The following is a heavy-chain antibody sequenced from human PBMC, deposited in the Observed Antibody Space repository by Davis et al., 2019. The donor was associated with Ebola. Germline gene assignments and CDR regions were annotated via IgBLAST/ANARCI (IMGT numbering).Heavy chain of an antibody. J-gene: IGHJ4*02. Sequence: SETLSLTCTVSGGSISSSSYYWGWIRQPPGKGLEWIGSIYYSGSTYYNPSLKSRVTISVDTSKNQFSLKLSSVTAADTAVYYCARHPNYYDSSGYYYGHFDYWGQGTLVTVSS. D-gene: IGHD3-22*01. V-gene: IGHV4-39*01. CDR1: GGSISSSSYY. CDR3: ARHPNYYDSSGYYYGHFDY. CDR2: IYYSGST.